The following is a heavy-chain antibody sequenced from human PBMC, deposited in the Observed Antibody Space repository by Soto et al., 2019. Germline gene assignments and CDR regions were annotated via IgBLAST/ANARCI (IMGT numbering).Heavy chain of an antibody. J-gene: IGHJ6*02. Sequence: QVQLQQWGAGLLKPSETLSLTCAVYGGSFSGYYWSWIRQPPGKGLEWIGEINHSGSTNYNPSLKGRVTITVDTSKNQFSPKLSSVTAADTGVLYCARGHYYCSGGPLGMDGWGQGTTVTVSS. CDR3: ARGHYYCSGGPLGMDG. V-gene: IGHV4-34*01. CDR1: GGSFSGYY. D-gene: IGHD3-10*01. CDR2: INHSGST.